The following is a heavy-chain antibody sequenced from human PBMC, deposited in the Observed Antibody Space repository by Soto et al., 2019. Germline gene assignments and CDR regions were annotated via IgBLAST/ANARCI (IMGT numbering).Heavy chain of an antibody. Sequence: SGPTLVNPTQTLTLTCTVSGFSLSGSGMRVTWIRQPPGKALEWLARIDWEDTKLYSTSLKTRLTISKDTSKNQVVLTMTNVDPAGTGTYYCARAFYGMDVWGQGTTGTVSS. J-gene: IGHJ6*02. CDR2: IDWEDTK. V-gene: IGHV2-70*04. CDR1: GFSLSGSGMR. CDR3: ARAFYGMDV.